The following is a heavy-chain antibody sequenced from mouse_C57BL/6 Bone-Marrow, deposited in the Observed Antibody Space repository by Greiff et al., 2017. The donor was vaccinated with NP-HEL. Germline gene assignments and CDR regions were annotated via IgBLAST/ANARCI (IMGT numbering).Heavy chain of an antibody. J-gene: IGHJ4*01. CDR3: ARDGYDNYAMDY. V-gene: IGHV1-80*01. CDR1: GYAFSSYW. D-gene: IGHD2-2*01. Sequence: VQLQQSGAELVKPGASVKISCKASGYAFSSYWMNWVKQRPGKGLEWIGQIYPGDGDTNYNGKFKGKATLTADKSSSTAYMQLSSLTSEDSAVYFCARDGYDNYAMDYWGQGTSVTVSS. CDR2: IYPGDGDT.